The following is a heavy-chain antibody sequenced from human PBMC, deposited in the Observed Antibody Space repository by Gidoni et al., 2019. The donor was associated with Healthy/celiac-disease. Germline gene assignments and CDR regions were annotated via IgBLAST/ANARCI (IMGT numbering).Heavy chain of an antibody. CDR2: IIPIFGTA. V-gene: IGHV1-69*01. D-gene: IGHD3-22*01. Sequence: QVQLVQSGAEVKKPGSSVKVSCKASGGTFSSYAIRWVRQAPGQGLEWMGGIIPIFGTANYAQKFQGRVTITADESTSTAYMELSSLRSEDTAVYYCARKHSPIGGYYDSSGYYPFDYWGQGTLVTVSS. CDR3: ARKHSPIGGYYDSSGYYPFDY. J-gene: IGHJ4*02. CDR1: GGTFSSYA.